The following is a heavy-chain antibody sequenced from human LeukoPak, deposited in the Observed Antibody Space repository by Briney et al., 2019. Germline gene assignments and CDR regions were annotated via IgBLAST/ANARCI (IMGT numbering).Heavy chain of an antibody. CDR3: TRDTTRITIFGVSDGRYMDV. CDR2: ISAYNGNT. CDR1: GYTFTSYG. J-gene: IGHJ6*03. V-gene: IGHV1-18*01. D-gene: IGHD3-3*01. Sequence: GASVKVSCKASGYTFTSYGISWVRQAPGQGLEWMGWISAYNGNTNYAQKLQGRVTMTTDTSTSTAYMELRSLRSDDTAVYYCTRDTTRITIFGVSDGRYMDVWGKGTTVTVSS.